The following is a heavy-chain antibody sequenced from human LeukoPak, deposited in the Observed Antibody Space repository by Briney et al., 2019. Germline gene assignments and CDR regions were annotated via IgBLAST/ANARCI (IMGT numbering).Heavy chain of an antibody. V-gene: IGHV3-23*01. CDR3: AKDGYYSSANHFARLHFDL. Sequence: GGSLRLSCEASGFTFSTHAMNWIRQTPGKGLEWLSVISGDVQTTTYACSVKGRFTISRDNSKNTLYLEMNSLRVEDTAIYYCAKDGYYSSANHFARLHFDLWGRGTRVTVSS. J-gene: IGHJ2*01. D-gene: IGHD3-3*01. CDR2: ISGDVQTT. CDR1: GFTFSTHA.